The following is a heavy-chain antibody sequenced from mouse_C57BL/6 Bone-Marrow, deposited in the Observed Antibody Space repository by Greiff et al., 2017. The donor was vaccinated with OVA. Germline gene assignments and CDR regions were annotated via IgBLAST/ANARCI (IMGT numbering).Heavy chain of an antibody. CDR1: GYTFTDYN. CDR2: INPNNGGT. Sequence: EVQLQQSGPELVKPGASVKMSCKASGYTFTDYNMHWVKQSHGKSLEWIGYINPNNGGTSYNQKFKGKATLTVNKSSSTAYMELRSLTSEDSAVYYCARWGAHYAWFAYWGQGTLVTVSA. CDR3: ARWGAHYAWFAY. J-gene: IGHJ3*01. V-gene: IGHV1-22*01. D-gene: IGHD1-2*01.